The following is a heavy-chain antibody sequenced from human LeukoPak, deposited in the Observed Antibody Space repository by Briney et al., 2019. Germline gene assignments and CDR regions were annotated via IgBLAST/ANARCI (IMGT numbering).Heavy chain of an antibody. D-gene: IGHD2-15*01. CDR3: ARTSGCSGGSCYSPGPNPYFDY. CDR2: IYSGGST. Sequence: PGGSLSLSCAASGFTVSSNYMSWVRQAPGKGLEWVSVIYSGGSTYYADSVKGRFTISRDNSKNTLYLQMNSLRAEDTAVYCCARTSGCSGGSCYSPGPNPYFDYWGQGTLVTVSS. V-gene: IGHV3-53*01. J-gene: IGHJ4*02. CDR1: GFTVSSNY.